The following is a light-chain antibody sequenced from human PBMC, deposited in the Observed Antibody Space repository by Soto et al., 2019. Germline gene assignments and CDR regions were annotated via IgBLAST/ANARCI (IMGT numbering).Light chain of an antibody. CDR1: QSVSTRY. CDR2: GAS. Sequence: ERMLTQSPGTLSLSPGERATLSCRASQSVSTRYLAWDQQKPGQAPRLRIYGASIRATCIPDRFSGSGSGTDFTLTISRLEPEDFAVYYCHQFGSSPPAFTFGQGTKLEI. V-gene: IGKV3-20*01. J-gene: IGKJ2*01. CDR3: HQFGSSPPAFT.